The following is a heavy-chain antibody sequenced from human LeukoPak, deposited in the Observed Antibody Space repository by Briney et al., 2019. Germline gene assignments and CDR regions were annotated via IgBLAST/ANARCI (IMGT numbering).Heavy chain of an antibody. CDR2: INHSGNT. CDR1: GGSISSYY. D-gene: IGHD1/OR15-1a*01. J-gene: IGHJ3*01. V-gene: IGHV4-34*01. CDR3: AKQIHNAFDL. Sequence: PSETLSLTCTVSGGSISSYYWSWIRQPAGKGLEWVGEINHSGNTNYNPSLESRVTISVDTSKNQLSLKLTSVTAADTAVYYCAKQIHNAFDLWGQGTMVTVSS.